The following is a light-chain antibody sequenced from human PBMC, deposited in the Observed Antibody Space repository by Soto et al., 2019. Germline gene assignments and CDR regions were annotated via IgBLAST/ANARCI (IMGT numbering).Light chain of an antibody. J-gene: IGKJ2*01. CDR2: DAS. V-gene: IGKV3-11*01. Sequence: EIVLTQSPATLSLSPGERATLSCRASQSVSSSLAWYQQKPGQAPRLLIYDASSRATGIPARFSGSGSETDFTLTITILESDEFAVYFCQHRSDWPPMYTFGQGTKLEIK. CDR3: QHRSDWPPMYT. CDR1: QSVSSS.